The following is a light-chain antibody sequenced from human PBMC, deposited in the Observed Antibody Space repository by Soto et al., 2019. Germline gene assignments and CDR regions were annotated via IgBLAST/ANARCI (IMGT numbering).Light chain of an antibody. CDR3: SSYTSSSTLV. Sequence: QSALTQPASVSGSPGKSITISCTGTSSDVGGYNYVAWYQQYPGKAPKLMIYEVSDRPSGVSIRFSGSKSGNTASLTISGLQAEDEADYYCSSYTSSSTLVFGTGTKLTVL. CDR2: EVS. J-gene: IGLJ1*01. CDR1: SSDVGGYNY. V-gene: IGLV2-14*01.